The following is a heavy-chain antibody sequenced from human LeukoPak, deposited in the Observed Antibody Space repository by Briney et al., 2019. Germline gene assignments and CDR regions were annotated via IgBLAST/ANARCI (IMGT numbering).Heavy chain of an antibody. V-gene: IGHV1-2*06. CDR3: ASPYYYDSSGYYSAFDI. J-gene: IGHJ3*02. CDR1: GYTFTGYY. D-gene: IGHD3-22*01. CDR2: INPNSGGT. Sequence: ASVKVSCKASGYTFTGYYMHWVRQAPGQGLEWMGRINPNSGGTNYAQKFQGRVTMTRDTSISTAYMELSGLRSDDTAVYYCASPYYYDSSGYYSAFDIWGQGTMVTVSS.